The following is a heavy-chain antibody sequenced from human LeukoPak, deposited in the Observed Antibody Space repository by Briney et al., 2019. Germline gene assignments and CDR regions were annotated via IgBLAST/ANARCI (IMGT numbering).Heavy chain of an antibody. J-gene: IGHJ3*02. CDR3: ASHTTLFRAFDI. CDR2: ISWDGGST. V-gene: IGHV3-43D*04. Sequence: GGSLRLSCAASGFTFDDYAMHWVRQAPGKGLEWVSLISWDGGSTYYADSVKGRFTISRDNSKNTLYLQMNSLRAEDTAVYYCASHTTLFRAFDIWGQGTMVTVSS. D-gene: IGHD1-1*01. CDR1: GFTFDDYA.